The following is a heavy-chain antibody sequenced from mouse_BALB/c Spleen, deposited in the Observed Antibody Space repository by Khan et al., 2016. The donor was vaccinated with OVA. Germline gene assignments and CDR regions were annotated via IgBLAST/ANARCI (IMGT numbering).Heavy chain of an antibody. D-gene: IGHD2-4*01. V-gene: IGHV1-5*01. J-gene: IGHJ2*01. CDR2: IYPGISDT. CDR1: GYSFTSYW. Sequence: EXQLQQSGTVLARPGASVKMSCKASGYSFTSYWMHWVKQRPGLGLEWIGAIYPGISDTRYNQKFKGKAKLTAVTSATTAYMELSSLTNEDSAVHYCTRSYDSYYFDYWGQGTLLTVSS. CDR3: TRSYDSYYFDY.